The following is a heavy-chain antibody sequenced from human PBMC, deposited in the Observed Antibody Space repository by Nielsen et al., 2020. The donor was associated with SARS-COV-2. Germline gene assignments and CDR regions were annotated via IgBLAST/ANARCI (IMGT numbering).Heavy chain of an antibody. CDR1: GDSVSSHSAA. D-gene: IGHD4-17*01. V-gene: IGHV6-1*01. J-gene: IGHJ6*03. Sequence: SQTLSLTCAISGDSVSSHSAAWNWIRQSPSRGLEWLGRTYYRSKWYNDYAVSVKSRITINPDTSKNQFSLHLNSVTPEDTAVYYCARARGAYGDYYYYYYTDVWGKGTTVTVSS. CDR2: TYYRSKWYN. CDR3: ARARGAYGDYYYYYYTDV.